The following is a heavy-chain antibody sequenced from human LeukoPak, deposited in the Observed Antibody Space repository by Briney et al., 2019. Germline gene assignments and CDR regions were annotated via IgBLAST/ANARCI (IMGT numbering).Heavy chain of an antibody. CDR2: IYASGST. Sequence: SETLSVTCNVSGGSISSYYWSWIRQPAGKGLQWIGRIYASGSTNYSPSLKSRVTMSVDTSKNQFSLKLSSVTAADTAVYYCARDVFQTITIFGVLIFDYYYYYMDVWGKGTTVTVSS. CDR1: GGSISSYY. CDR3: ARDVFQTITIFGVLIFDYYYYYMDV. D-gene: IGHD3-3*01. V-gene: IGHV4-4*07. J-gene: IGHJ6*03.